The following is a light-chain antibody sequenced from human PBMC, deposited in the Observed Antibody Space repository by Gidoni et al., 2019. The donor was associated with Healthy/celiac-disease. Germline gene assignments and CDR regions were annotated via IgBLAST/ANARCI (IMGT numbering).Light chain of an antibody. CDR2: DAS. V-gene: IGKV3-11*01. Sequence: EIALTQSPATLSLSPGARATLSCSASQSVSSYLAWYQQKPGQAPRLLIYDASNRATGIPARFSGSGSGTDFTLTISSLEPEDFAVYYCQQRGNSWTFGQGTKVEIK. CDR3: QQRGNSWT. CDR1: QSVSSY. J-gene: IGKJ1*01.